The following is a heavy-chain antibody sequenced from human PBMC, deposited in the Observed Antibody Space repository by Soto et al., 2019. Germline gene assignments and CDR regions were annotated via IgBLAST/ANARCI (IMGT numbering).Heavy chain of an antibody. CDR2: ISYDGSNK. CDR1: VFIFSSYA. J-gene: IGHJ3*02. V-gene: IGHV3-30-3*01. Sequence: QVQLVESGGGVVQPGRSLRLSCAASVFIFSSYAMHWVRQAPTKGLEWVAVISYDGSNKYYADSVKGRFTISRDNSKNTLYLQMNSLRAEDTVVYYCARDPPGMAEHAFDIWGQGTMVTVSS. CDR3: ARDPPGMAEHAFDI. D-gene: IGHD3-10*01.